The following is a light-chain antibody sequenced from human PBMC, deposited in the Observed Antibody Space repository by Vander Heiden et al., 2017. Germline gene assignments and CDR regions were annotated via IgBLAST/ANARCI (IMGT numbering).Light chain of an antibody. J-gene: IGLJ2*01. V-gene: IGLV1-40*01. CDR2: GNG. Sequence: QSVLTQPPSVSGAPGQRVTISCPGSSSNIGAGFDVYWYQQLPGTTPKLLSAGNGNRPSGVPDRFSGSKSGTSAYLAITGLQAEDEADYYCQSYDSSLSGVVFGGGTELNVL. CDR3: QSYDSSLSGVV. CDR1: SSNIGAGFD.